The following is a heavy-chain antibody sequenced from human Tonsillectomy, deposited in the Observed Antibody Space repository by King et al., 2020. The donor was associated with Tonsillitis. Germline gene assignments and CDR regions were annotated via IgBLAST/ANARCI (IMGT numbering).Heavy chain of an antibody. CDR1: GYTFTSYD. Sequence: GQLVQSGAEVKKPGASVKVSCKASGYTFTSYDINWVRQAPGQGLEWMGWMNPNSGNTGYAQKFQGRVTMTRNTSISTAYMELSSLRSEDTAVYYCARGTASCSNGVCNYYYYGMDVWGQGTTVTVSS. CDR2: MNPNSGNT. J-gene: IGHJ6*02. CDR3: ARGTASCSNGVCNYYYYGMDV. V-gene: IGHV1-8*01. D-gene: IGHD2-8*01.